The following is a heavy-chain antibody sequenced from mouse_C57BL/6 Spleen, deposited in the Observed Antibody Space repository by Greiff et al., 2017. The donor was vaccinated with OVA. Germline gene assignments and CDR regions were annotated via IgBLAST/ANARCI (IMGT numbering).Heavy chain of an antibody. Sequence: QVQLQQPGAELVRPGTSVKLSCKASGYTFTSYWMHWVKQRPGQGLEWIGVIDPSDSYTNYNQKFKGKATLPVDTSSSPAYMPLSSLTSEDSAVYYCARGDGSSHWYFDVWGTGTTVTVSS. CDR2: IDPSDSYT. CDR3: ARGDGSSHWYFDV. V-gene: IGHV1-59*01. J-gene: IGHJ1*03. CDR1: GYTFTSYW. D-gene: IGHD1-1*01.